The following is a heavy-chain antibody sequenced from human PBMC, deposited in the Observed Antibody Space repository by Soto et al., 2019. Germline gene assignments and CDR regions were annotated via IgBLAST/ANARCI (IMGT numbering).Heavy chain of an antibody. D-gene: IGHD1-26*01. V-gene: IGHV6-1*01. CDR3: AGTSSLHLYYMDV. Sequence: SQTLLLTCVISADSVSSNSAAWNGIRQSPSRGRELLWRTYYRSRWYNDYAVSVRSRITFYADTSKNQFSLHLNSVTAEDTAVYYCAGTSSLHLYYMDVWDKGTTVSVSS. CDR2: TYYRSRWYN. CDR1: ADSVSSNSAA. J-gene: IGHJ6*03.